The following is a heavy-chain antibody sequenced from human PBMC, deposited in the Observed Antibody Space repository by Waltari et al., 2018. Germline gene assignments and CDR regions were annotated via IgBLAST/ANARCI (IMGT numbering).Heavy chain of an antibody. Sequence: EGQLVESGGGLVQPGGSLRLSCAASGFSFGRSWMSWVRQAPGKGLEWVANIKQDGSEIYYADSVKGRFTISRDNAKNSLYLHMNSLKVEDTAVYYCGKELSISYDYRGQGTLVTVSS. CDR1: GFSFGRSW. D-gene: IGHD3-16*02. V-gene: IGHV3-7*01. CDR3: GKELSISYDY. CDR2: IKQDGSEI. J-gene: IGHJ4*02.